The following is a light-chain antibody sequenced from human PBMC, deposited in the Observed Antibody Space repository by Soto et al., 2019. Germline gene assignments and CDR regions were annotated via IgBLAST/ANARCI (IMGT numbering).Light chain of an antibody. CDR3: QQYSNSPYT. V-gene: IGKV3-15*01. J-gene: IGKJ2*01. Sequence: EVVLTQFPATLSLSPGERATLSCRASQSVSTNLAWYQQRPGQAPRVLIYGASTRATGIPARFSGSGSGTDFTLTISSLQSEDFGVYSCQQYSNSPYTFGQGTKLE. CDR1: QSVSTN. CDR2: GAS.